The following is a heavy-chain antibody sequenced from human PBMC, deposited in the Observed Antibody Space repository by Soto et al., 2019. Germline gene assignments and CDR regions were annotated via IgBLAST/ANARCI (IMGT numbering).Heavy chain of an antibody. CDR2: ISAYNGNT. CDR1: GYTFTSYG. V-gene: IGHV1-18*01. D-gene: IGHD6-19*01. J-gene: IGHJ6*02. CDR3: AGDRMAVAGKYYYSYYGMDV. Sequence: QVQLVQSGAEVKKPGASVKVSCKASGYTFTSYGISWVRQAPGQGLEWMGWISAYNGNTNYAQKLQGRVTMTTDTTTSTAYMELRSMRSDDTAVYYCAGDRMAVAGKYYYSYYGMDVWGQGTTVTVSS.